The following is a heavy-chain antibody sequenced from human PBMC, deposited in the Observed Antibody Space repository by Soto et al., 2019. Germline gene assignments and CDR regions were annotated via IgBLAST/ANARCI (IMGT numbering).Heavy chain of an antibody. CDR3: ARRYCGGDCRAYYYYYYGMDV. D-gene: IGHD2-21*02. CDR1: GGTFSSYA. Sequence: QVQLVQSGAEVKKPGSSVKVSCKASGGTFSSYAISWVRQAPGQGLEWMGGIIPIFGTANYAQKFQARVPITADESTRPAYMELRSLRAEDTAVYYCARRYCGGDCRAYYYYYYGMDVWGQGTTVTVSS. CDR2: IIPIFGTA. J-gene: IGHJ6*02. V-gene: IGHV1-69*01.